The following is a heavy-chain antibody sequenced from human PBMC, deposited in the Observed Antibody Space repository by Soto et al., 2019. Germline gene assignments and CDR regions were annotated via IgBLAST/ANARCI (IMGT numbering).Heavy chain of an antibody. Sequence: KTSETLSLTCTVSGGSISSGGYYWSWIRQHPGKGLEWIGYIYYSGSTYYNPSLKSRVTISVDTSKNQFSLKLSSVTAADTAVYYCARDRVHRFDYWGQGTLVTVSS. CDR1: GGSISSGGYY. CDR2: IYYSGST. D-gene: IGHD1-1*01. V-gene: IGHV4-31*03. J-gene: IGHJ4*02. CDR3: ARDRVHRFDY.